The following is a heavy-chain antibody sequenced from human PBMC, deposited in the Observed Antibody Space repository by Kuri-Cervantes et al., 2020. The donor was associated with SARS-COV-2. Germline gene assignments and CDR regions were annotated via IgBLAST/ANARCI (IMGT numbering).Heavy chain of an antibody. D-gene: IGHD2/OR15-2a*01. V-gene: IGHV3-43D*03. CDR2: ITWDGYNT. CDR1: GSTFSSYS. J-gene: IGHJ4*02. Sequence: ETLSLTCAASGSTFSSYSMYWVRQAPGKGLEWVSSITWDGYNTFYADSVKGRFTMSRDSSKNSLYLQMSSLRVEDTALYFCAKVFGVGSNIKYFDYWGQGTVVTVSS. CDR3: AKVFGVGSNIKYFDY.